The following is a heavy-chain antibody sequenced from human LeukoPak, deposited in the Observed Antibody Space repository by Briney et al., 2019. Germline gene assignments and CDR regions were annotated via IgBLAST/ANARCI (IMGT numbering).Heavy chain of an antibody. CDR1: GFTFSSYS. V-gene: IGHV3-21*01. CDR3: AKPFLSMVRGALGYMDV. CDR2: INIMSSYM. Sequence: GGSLRLSCAASGFTFSSYSMNWVRQAPGKGLEWVSSINIMSSYMYYADSVKGRFAISRDNAKNSLYLQMNSLRAEDTAVYYCAKPFLSMVRGALGYMDVWGQGTTVTVSS. J-gene: IGHJ6*02. D-gene: IGHD3-10*01.